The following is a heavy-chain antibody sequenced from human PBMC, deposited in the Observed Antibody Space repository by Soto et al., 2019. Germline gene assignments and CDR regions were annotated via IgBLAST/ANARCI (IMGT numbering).Heavy chain of an antibody. D-gene: IGHD3-3*01. Sequence: GGSLRLSCAASGFTFSSYGMHWVRQAPGKGLEWVAVIWYDGSNKYYADSVKGRFTISRDNSKNTLYLQMNSLRAEDTAVYYCARGQESGPEHNWFDPWGQGTLVTVSS. CDR2: IWYDGSNK. J-gene: IGHJ5*02. CDR1: GFTFSSYG. V-gene: IGHV3-33*01. CDR3: ARGQESGPEHNWFDP.